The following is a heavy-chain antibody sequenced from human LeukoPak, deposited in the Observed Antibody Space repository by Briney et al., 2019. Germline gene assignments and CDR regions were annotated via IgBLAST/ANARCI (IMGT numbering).Heavy chain of an antibody. D-gene: IGHD6-13*01. CDR3: ARGQQQLVYYYYYMDV. CDR2: IKQDGSEK. Sequence: GRSLRLSCAASGFTFSSYWMSWVRQAPGKGLEWVANIKQDGSEKYYVDSVKGRFTISRDNAKNSLYLQMNSLRAEDTAVYYCARGQQQLVYYYYYMDVWGKGTTVTVSS. CDR1: GFTFSSYW. V-gene: IGHV3-7*01. J-gene: IGHJ6*03.